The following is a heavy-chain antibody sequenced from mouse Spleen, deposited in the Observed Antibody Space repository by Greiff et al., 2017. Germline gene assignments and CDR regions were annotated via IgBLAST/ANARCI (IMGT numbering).Heavy chain of an antibody. V-gene: IGHV3-1*01. CDR3: ARDGYYYGSHGGFAY. Sequence: EVKLVESGPGMVKPSQSLSLTCTVTGYSITSGYDWHWIRHFPGNKLEWMGYISYSGSTNYNPSLKSRISITHDTSKNHFFLKLNSVTTEDTATYYCARDGYYYGSHGGFAYWGQGTLVTVSA. D-gene: IGHD1-1*01. CDR2: ISYSGST. CDR1: GYSITSGYD. J-gene: IGHJ3*01.